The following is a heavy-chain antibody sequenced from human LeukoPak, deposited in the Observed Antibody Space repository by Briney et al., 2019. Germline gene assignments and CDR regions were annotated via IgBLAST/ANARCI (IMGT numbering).Heavy chain of an antibody. V-gene: IGHV1-69*13. Sequence: SVKVSCKASGGTFSSYAISWVRQAPGQGLEWMGGIIPIFGTVHYAQTFQGRVTITADESTNTAYMELTSLRSDDTALYYCARGQQLVGNYYYYGMGVWGQGTTVTVSS. CDR3: ARGQQLVGNYYYYGMGV. D-gene: IGHD6-13*01. CDR1: GGTFSSYA. J-gene: IGHJ6*02. CDR2: IIPIFGTV.